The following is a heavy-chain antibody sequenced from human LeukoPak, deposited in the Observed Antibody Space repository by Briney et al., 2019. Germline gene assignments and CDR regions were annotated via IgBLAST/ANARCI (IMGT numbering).Heavy chain of an antibody. CDR1: GGTFSSYA. J-gene: IGHJ5*02. V-gene: IGHV1-69*13. D-gene: IGHD5-18*01. CDR3: ARGIQLWLNWFDP. Sequence: ASVKVSCKASGGTFSSYAISWVRQAPGQGFEWMGGIIPIFGTANCAQKFQGRVTITADESTSTAYMELSSLRSEDTAVYYCARGIQLWLNWFDPWGQGTLVTVSS. CDR2: IIPIFGTA.